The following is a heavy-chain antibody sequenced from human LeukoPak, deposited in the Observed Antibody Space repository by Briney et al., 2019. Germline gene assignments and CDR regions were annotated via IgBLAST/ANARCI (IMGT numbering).Heavy chain of an antibody. CDR2: ISAYNGNT. CDR1: GYTFTSYG. J-gene: IGHJ4*02. Sequence: ASVKVSCKASGYTFTSYGISWVRQAPGQGLEWMGWISAYNGNTNYAQKLQGRVTMTTDTSTSTAYMELRSLRSDDTAVYYCARDEPRDVVVVAATLFDYWGQGTLVTVSS. D-gene: IGHD2-15*01. CDR3: ARDEPRDVVVVAATLFDY. V-gene: IGHV1-18*01.